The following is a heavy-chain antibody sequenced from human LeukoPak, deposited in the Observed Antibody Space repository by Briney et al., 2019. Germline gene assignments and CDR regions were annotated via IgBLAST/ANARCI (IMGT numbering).Heavy chain of an antibody. CDR1: GGSISSGSYY. CDR3: ARETILLYNYDSSGIDY. V-gene: IGHV4-61*02. Sequence: SETLSLTCTVSGGSISSGSYYWSWIRQPAGRGLEWIGRIYTSGSTNYNPSLRSRVTISVDTSKNQFSLKLSSVTAADTAVYYCARETILLYNYDSSGIDYWGQGTLVTVSS. J-gene: IGHJ4*02. D-gene: IGHD3-22*01. CDR2: IYTSGST.